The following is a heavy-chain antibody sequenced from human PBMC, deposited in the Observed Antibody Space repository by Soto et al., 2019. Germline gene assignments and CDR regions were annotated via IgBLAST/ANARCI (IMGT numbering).Heavy chain of an antibody. Sequence: EASVKVSCKASGYTFTSYDINWVRQATGQGLEWMGWMNPNSGNTGYAQKFQGRVTMTRNTSISTAYMELSSLRSEDTAVYYCATQVVVIKPMYYYYYGMDVWGQGTTVTVSS. J-gene: IGHJ6*02. V-gene: IGHV1-8*01. CDR1: GYTFTSYD. CDR2: MNPNSGNT. CDR3: ATQVVVIKPMYYYYYGMDV. D-gene: IGHD3-22*01.